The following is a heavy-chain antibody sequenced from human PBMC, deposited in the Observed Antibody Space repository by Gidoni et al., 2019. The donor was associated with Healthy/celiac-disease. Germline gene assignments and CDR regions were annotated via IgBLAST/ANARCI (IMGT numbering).Heavy chain of an antibody. V-gene: IGHV3-23*01. CDR1: GFTFSSYA. CDR3: AKGGLGILTADGWFDP. J-gene: IGHJ5*02. CDR2: ISGRGGST. D-gene: IGHD1-26*01. Sequence: EVQLLESGGGLVQPGGSLRLSCEASGFTFSSYAMSWVRQAQGKGREWVSAISGRGGSTYYADSVKGRFTIARDNSKNTLYLQMNSLRAEDTAVYYCAKGGLGILTADGWFDPWGQGTLVTVSS.